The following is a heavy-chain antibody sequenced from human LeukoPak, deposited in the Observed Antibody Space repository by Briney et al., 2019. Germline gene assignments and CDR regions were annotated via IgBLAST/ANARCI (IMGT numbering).Heavy chain of an antibody. CDR2: IYPPDSDT. Sequence: GESLKISCKASGYSFTSYWIGWVRQMPGKGLEWLAIIYPPDSDTRYNPSFQGQVTISADKSISPAYLQWSSLKSSDTAMYYCARHARIVGMTNYLEGYFDYWGQGILVTVSS. J-gene: IGHJ4*02. D-gene: IGHD1-26*01. CDR1: GYSFTSYW. V-gene: IGHV5-51*01. CDR3: ARHARIVGMTNYLEGYFDY.